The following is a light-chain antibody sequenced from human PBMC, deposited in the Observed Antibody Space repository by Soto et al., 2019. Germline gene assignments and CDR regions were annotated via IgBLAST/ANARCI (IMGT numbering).Light chain of an antibody. J-gene: IGKJ2*01. Sequence: EIVLTQSPATLSLSPGERATVSCRASQSVRSYLAWFQHKPGQAPRLLIYDASNRATGVPPRFSGSGSGTDFTLSISSLEPEDFAVYYCQQRSSWPDTFGQGTKVEIK. CDR1: QSVRSY. V-gene: IGKV3-11*01. CDR2: DAS. CDR3: QQRSSWPDT.